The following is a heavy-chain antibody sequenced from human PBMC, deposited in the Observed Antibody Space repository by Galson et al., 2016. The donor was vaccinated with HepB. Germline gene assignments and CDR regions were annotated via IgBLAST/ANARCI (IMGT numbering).Heavy chain of an antibody. CDR1: GASISSYY. J-gene: IGHJ4*02. Sequence: TLSLTCTVSGASISSYYWSWIRQPPGKGLEWIGYIYYSGSTNYNPSLKSRVTISIDTSKNQFSLKLSSVTAADTAMYYCARSPSMIRGVILDSWGQGTLVTVSS. CDR2: IYYSGST. D-gene: IGHD3-10*01. CDR3: ARSPSMIRGVILDS. V-gene: IGHV4-59*01.